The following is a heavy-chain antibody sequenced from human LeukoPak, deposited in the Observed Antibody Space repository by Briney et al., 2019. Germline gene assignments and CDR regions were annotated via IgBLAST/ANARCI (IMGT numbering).Heavy chain of an antibody. CDR2: IYYSGST. CDR1: GGSISSYY. J-gene: IGHJ4*02. Sequence: SETLSLICTVYGGSISSYYWSWIRQPPGKGLEWIGYIYYSGSTNYNPSLKSRVTISVDTSKTQFSLKLTSVTAADTAVYYCARLGPGGHGEFDYWGQGTLVTVSS. D-gene: IGHD3-10*01. CDR3: ARLGPGGHGEFDY. V-gene: IGHV4-59*01.